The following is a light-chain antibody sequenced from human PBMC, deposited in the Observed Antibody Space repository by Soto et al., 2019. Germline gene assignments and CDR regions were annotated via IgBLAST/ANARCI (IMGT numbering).Light chain of an antibody. V-gene: IGKV3-11*01. CDR3: QQRSNWPLT. Sequence: IVLTQSPATLSLSPGERATLSCRASQSVSSYLAWYQQKPGQAPRLLIYDASNRATGIPARFSGSGSGTDFTLTISSLEAEDFAVYYCQQRSNWPLTFGGGTKVEI. J-gene: IGKJ4*01. CDR1: QSVSSY. CDR2: DAS.